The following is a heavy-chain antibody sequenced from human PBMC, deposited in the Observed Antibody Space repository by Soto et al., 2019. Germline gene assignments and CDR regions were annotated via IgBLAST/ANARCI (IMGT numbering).Heavy chain of an antibody. V-gene: IGHV1-2*02. J-gene: IGHJ4*02. CDR2: ISPYSGDT. D-gene: IGHD3-3*01. CDR3: AWAVPTTIFNH. Sequence: ASVKVSCKASENTFIGYSLHWVRQAPGQGLEWMGWISPYSGDTDSAQKFQGRVTLTRDTSTRTVYMELSRLTSDDTAVYYCAWAVPTTIFNHWGQGALVTVSS. CDR1: ENTFIGYS.